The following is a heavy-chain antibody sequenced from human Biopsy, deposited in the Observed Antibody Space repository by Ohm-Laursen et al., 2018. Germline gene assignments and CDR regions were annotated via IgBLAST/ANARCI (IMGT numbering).Heavy chain of an antibody. CDR3: ARGSNEYGGLYFPH. CDR2: ISHTGYT. D-gene: IGHD4-23*01. CDR1: GGSFTGHY. Sequence: SETLSLTCTVSGGSFTGHYWTWIRQPPGKGLEWIGHISHTGYTSYKSSLKSRVTISLDTSRKHFSLRLTSLAADTAVYYCARGSNEYGGLYFPHWGQGTLVTVSS. V-gene: IGHV4-59*08. J-gene: IGHJ1*01.